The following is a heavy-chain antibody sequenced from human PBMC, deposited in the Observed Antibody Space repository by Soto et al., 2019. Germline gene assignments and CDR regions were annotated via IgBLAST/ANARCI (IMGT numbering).Heavy chain of an antibody. CDR2: TYYKSKWFN. Sequence: PSQTLSRTCDRSVDSVSSNSAVWNFFKQTPSRGLEWLGRTYYKSKWFNNYAVSVKSRITINPDTSQNQFSLQLDSVTPEDTAVYYCARGSWDDVSGHYYMEVWGKGTTVTVSS. D-gene: IGHD5-12*01. CDR3: ARGSWDDVSGHYYMEV. V-gene: IGHV6-1*01. J-gene: IGHJ6*03. CDR1: VDSVSSNSAV.